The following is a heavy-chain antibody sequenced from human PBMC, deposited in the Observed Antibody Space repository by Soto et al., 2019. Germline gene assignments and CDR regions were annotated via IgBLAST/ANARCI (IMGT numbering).Heavy chain of an antibody. J-gene: IGHJ6*02. CDR3: AKDLGGYSNYWYDYYYYGMDV. Sequence: SETLSLTCAVSSGSISSGNWWSWVRQPPGKGLEWIGEIYHSGSTNYNPSLKSRVTISVDKSKNQFSLNLISVTAADTAVYYCAKDLGGYSNYWYDYYYYGMDVWGQGTTVTVSS. CDR2: IYHSGST. V-gene: IGHV4-4*02. CDR1: SGSISSGNW. D-gene: IGHD4-4*01.